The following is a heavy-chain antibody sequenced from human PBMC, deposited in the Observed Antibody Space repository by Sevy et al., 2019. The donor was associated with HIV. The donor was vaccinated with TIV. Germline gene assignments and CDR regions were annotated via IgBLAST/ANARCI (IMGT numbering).Heavy chain of an antibody. CDR2: ISWNGISI. Sequence: GGSLRLSCAASGFTFDGYAMYWVRQAPGKGLEWVSGISWNGISIGYADSVKGRFTISRDNAQNSLYLQMNSLRAQDTALYCCVKDMGYCSSSNCYFGGPFDYWGQGTLVTVSS. J-gene: IGHJ4*02. CDR1: GFTFDGYA. V-gene: IGHV3-9*01. D-gene: IGHD2-2*01. CDR3: VKDMGYCSSSNCYFGGPFDY.